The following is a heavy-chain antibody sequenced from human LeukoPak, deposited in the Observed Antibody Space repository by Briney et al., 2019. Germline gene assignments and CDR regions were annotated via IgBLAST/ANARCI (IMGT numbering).Heavy chain of an antibody. J-gene: IGHJ4*02. CDR2: ISAYNGNT. D-gene: IGHD5-12*01. CDR1: GYTFTGYY. Sequence: GASVKVSCKASGYTFTGYYMHWVRQAPGQGLEWMGWISAYNGNTDYAQKPQGRVTMTTDTSTSTAYMELRSLRSDDTAVYYCASDSGYSGYDYAYWGQGTLVTVSS. CDR3: ASDSGYSGYDYAY. V-gene: IGHV1-18*04.